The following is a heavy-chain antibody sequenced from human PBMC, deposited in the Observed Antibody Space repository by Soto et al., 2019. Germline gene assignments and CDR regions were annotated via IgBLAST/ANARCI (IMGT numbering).Heavy chain of an antibody. Sequence: QVQLVQSGDEVRKPGSSVKVSCKASGYIFVNYGIAWVRQAPGQGLEWMGWISPYSGNTHYASKVQGRLTMTPDTXXGTACSDRGSMTSAGTAMYYCAMVDNCRTPTPADVWGEGTTVTVSS. CDR3: AMVDNCRTPTPADV. D-gene: IGHD5-12*01. CDR1: GYIFVNYG. J-gene: IGHJ6*04. CDR2: ISPYSGNT. V-gene: IGHV1-18*01.